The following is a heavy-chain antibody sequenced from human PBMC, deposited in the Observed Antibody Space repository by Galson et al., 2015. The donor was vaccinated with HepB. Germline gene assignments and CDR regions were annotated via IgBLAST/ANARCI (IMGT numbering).Heavy chain of an antibody. CDR2: ISSSSNYI. CDR1: GFSFSSYS. V-gene: IGHV3-21*01. D-gene: IGHD3-10*01. CDR3: ARDRALWYSGSGCYGNFGMNV. Sequence: SLRLSCAASGFSFSSYSMNWVRQAPGKGLEWVSSISSSSNYIYYADSVKGRFTTSRDNSKNTLYLQMNSLRPEDTAVYYCARDRALWYSGSGCYGNFGMNVWGQGTTVTVYS. J-gene: IGHJ6*02.